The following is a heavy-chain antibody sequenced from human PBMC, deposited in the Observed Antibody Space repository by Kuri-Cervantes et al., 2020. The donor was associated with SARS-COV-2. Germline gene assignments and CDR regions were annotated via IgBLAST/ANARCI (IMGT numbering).Heavy chain of an antibody. Sequence: SGPTLVKPTQTLTLTCTFSGFSLTTSGMCVAWIRQPPGKALEWLARIGWDDDKYHKTSLNTRLSISKDTSKDQVVLTMTNMDPVDTATYYCAHLYSSSSRFSAFDIWGQGTMVTVSS. J-gene: IGHJ3*02. CDR2: IGWDDDK. V-gene: IGHV2-70*12. D-gene: IGHD6-6*01. CDR3: AHLYSSSSRFSAFDI. CDR1: GFSLTTSGMC.